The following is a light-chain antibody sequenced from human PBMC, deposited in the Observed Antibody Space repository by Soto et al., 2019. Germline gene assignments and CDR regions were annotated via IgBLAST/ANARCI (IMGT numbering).Light chain of an antibody. V-gene: IGLV2-11*01. CDR2: DVS. Sequence: QSALTQPRSVSGSPGQPATISCTGTSSDVGGYNYVSWYQQHPGKAPKLMIYDVSKRPSGVPDRFSGSKSGNTASLTISGLEAEDEADYYCCSYAGSAPWVFGEGTKLTVL. CDR1: SSDVGGYNY. CDR3: CSYAGSAPWV. J-gene: IGLJ3*02.